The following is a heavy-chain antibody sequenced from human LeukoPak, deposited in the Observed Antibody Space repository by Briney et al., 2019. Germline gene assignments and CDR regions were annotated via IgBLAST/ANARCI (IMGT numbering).Heavy chain of an antibody. CDR1: GFTFDDYA. Sequence: GGSLRLSCAASGFTFDDYAMHWVRQAPGKGLEWVSLISGDGGSTYYADSVKGRFTISRDNAKNSLYLQMNSLRAEDTAVYYCARRSSLQGGMDVWGQGTTVTVSS. D-gene: IGHD3-16*01. CDR2: ISGDGGST. V-gene: IGHV3-43*02. J-gene: IGHJ6*02. CDR3: ARRSSLQGGMDV.